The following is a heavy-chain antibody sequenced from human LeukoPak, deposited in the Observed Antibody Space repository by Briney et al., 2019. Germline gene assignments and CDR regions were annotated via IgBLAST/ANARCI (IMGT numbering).Heavy chain of an antibody. Sequence: SETLSLTCTVSGGSISSYYWSWIRQPAGKGLERIGRIYTSGSTNYNPSLKSRVTMSVDTSKNQFSLKLSSVTAADTAVYYCARSRYDSSGYYSGHYFDYWGQGTLVTVSS. CDR3: ARSRYDSSGYYSGHYFDY. J-gene: IGHJ4*02. CDR1: GGSISSYY. D-gene: IGHD3-22*01. CDR2: IYTSGST. V-gene: IGHV4-4*07.